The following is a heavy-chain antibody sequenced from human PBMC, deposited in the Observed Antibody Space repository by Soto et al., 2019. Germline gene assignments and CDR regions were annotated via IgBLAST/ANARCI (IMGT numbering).Heavy chain of an antibody. V-gene: IGHV1-69*06. J-gene: IGHJ5*02. CDR3: ARGLECRGYCLDKPTWFAP. CDR1: GGTFSTYA. Sequence: ASVKVSCKASGGTFSTYAFSWVRQAPGQGLEWMGRIIPIFGTPYYAQKFQGRVTITADKSTSTVYMELSSLRSDDTAVYFCARGLECRGYCLDKPTWFAPWGQGTLVTVSS. D-gene: IGHD2-15*01. CDR2: IIPIFGTP.